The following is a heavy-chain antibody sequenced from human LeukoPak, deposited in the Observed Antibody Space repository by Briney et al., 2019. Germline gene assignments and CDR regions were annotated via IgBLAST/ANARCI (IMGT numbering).Heavy chain of an antibody. V-gene: IGHV4-31*11. J-gene: IGHJ4*02. CDR3: ARGTGTTAED. CDR1: GGSISSGGYY. CDR2: IYYSGST. D-gene: IGHD1-7*01. Sequence: PSETLSLTCAVSGGSISSGGYYWSWIRQHPGKGLEWIGYIYYSGSTYYNPSLKSRVTISVDTSKNQFSLKLSSVTAADTAVYYCARGTGTTAEDWGQGTLVTVSS.